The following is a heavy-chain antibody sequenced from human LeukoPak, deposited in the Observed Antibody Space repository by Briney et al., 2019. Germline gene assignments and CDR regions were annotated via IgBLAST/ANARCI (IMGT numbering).Heavy chain of an antibody. Sequence: KTSETLSLTCTVSGGSISSYYWSWIRQPPGKGLEWIGYIYYSGSTNYNPSLKSRVTISVDTSKNQFSLKLSSVTAADTAVYYCARGYYDSSLDYWGQGTLVTVSS. CDR1: GGSISSYY. CDR3: ARGYYDSSLDY. D-gene: IGHD3-22*01. V-gene: IGHV4-59*01. CDR2: IYYSGST. J-gene: IGHJ4*02.